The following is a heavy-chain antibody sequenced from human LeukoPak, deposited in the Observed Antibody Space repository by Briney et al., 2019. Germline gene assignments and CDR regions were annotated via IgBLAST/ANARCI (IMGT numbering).Heavy chain of an antibody. CDR1: GFTFSDYY. D-gene: IGHD1-26*01. V-gene: IGHV3-11*03. Sequence: TGGSLRLSCAASGFTFSDYYMSWIRQAPGKGLEWISYISGSNTYTNYAGSVKGRFTISRDDAKNSLYLQMNTLRAEDTAVYYCARSRSYYPADYWGQGTPVTVSS. CDR2: ISGSNTYT. J-gene: IGHJ4*02. CDR3: ARSRSYYPADY.